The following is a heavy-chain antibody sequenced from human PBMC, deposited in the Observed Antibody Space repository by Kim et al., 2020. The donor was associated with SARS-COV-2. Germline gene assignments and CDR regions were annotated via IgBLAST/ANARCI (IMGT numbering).Heavy chain of an antibody. CDR3: ARDDYGLDY. CDR1: GFTFSSYG. J-gene: IGHJ4*02. Sequence: GGSLRLSCAASGFTFSSYGMHWVRQAPGKGLEWVAVISYDGSNKYYADSVKGRFTISRDNSKNTLYLQMNSRRAEDTAVYYCARDDYGLDYWGQGTLVTVSS. D-gene: IGHD4-17*01. CDR2: ISYDGSNK. V-gene: IGHV3-33*05.